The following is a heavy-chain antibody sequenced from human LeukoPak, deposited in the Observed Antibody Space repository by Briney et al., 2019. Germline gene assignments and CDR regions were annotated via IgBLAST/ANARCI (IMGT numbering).Heavy chain of an antibody. D-gene: IGHD2-2*01. J-gene: IGHJ4*02. Sequence: SETLSLTCTVSGGSISSYYWSWIRQPPGKGLEWIGYIYYSGSSNYNPSLRSRLTISVDTSKNQFSLKLSSVTAADTAVCYCAREELYCSSTSCYHYFDYWGQGTLVTVSS. V-gene: IGHV4-59*01. CDR1: GGSISSYY. CDR2: IYYSGSS. CDR3: AREELYCSSTSCYHYFDY.